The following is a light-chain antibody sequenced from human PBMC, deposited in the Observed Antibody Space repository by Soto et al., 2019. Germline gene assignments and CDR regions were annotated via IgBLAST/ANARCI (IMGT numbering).Light chain of an antibody. V-gene: IGKV3-20*01. CDR3: QQYGSSPQT. J-gene: IGKJ2*01. Sequence: EIVLTQSPGTLSLSPGERATLSCRASQSVSSTYLAWYQQKPGQAPRRLIYGASSRATDIPDRFSGSGSGTDFTLTISRLEPEDFAVYYCQQYGSSPQTFGQGTKLEIK. CDR2: GAS. CDR1: QSVSSTY.